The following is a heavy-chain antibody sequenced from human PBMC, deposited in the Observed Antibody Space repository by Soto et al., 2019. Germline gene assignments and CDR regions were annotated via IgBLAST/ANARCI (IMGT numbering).Heavy chain of an antibody. V-gene: IGHV4-34*01. J-gene: IGHJ6*02. Sequence: QVQLQQWGAGLLKPSETLSLTCAVYGGSFSGYYWSWIRQPPGKGLEWIGEINHSGSTNYNPSLKSRVTISVDTSKNQFSLKLSSVTAADTAVYYCARGGGRKTTGFYYYYGMDVWGQGTTVTVSS. CDR3: ARGGGRKTTGFYYYYGMDV. D-gene: IGHD3-16*01. CDR2: INHSGST. CDR1: GGSFSGYY.